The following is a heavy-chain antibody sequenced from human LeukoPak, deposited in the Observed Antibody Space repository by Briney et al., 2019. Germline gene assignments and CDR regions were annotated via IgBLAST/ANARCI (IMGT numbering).Heavy chain of an antibody. D-gene: IGHD2-15*01. V-gene: IGHV1-69*13. CDR1: GGTFSSYA. J-gene: IGHJ6*02. Sequence: SVKVSCKASGGTFSSYAISWVRQAPGQGLEWMGGIIPIFGTANYAQKFQGRVTITADESTSTAYMELSSLGSEDTAVYYCARDAAKINCSGGSCYLYGMDVWGQGTTVTVSS. CDR3: ARDAAKINCSGGSCYLYGMDV. CDR2: IIPIFGTA.